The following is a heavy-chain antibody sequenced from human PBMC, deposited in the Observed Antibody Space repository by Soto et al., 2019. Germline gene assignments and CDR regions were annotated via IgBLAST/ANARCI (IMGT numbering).Heavy chain of an antibody. Sequence: GGSLRLSCAASGFTFSSYAMHWVRQAPGKGLEWVAVISYDGSNKYYADSVKGRFTISRDNSKNTLYLQMNSLRAEDTAVYYCARGAATPGTYYYYYGMDVWGQGTTVTVSS. J-gene: IGHJ6*02. CDR1: GFTFSSYA. CDR2: ISYDGSNK. V-gene: IGHV3-30-3*01. D-gene: IGHD2-15*01. CDR3: ARGAATPGTYYYYYGMDV.